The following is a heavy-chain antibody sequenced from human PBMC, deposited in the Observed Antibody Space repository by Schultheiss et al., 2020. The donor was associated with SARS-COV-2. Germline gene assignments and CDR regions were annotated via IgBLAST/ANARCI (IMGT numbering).Heavy chain of an antibody. D-gene: IGHD3-10*01. CDR3: ARGAGFRGVLDY. CDR2: ISSNGGST. V-gene: IGHV3-64*04. CDR1: GFTFSSYS. Sequence: GGSLRLSCAASGFTFSSYSMNWVRQAPGKGLEYVSAISSNGGSTYYADSVKGRFTISRDNANTLSLQMDRLTVEDTAVYYCARGAGFRGVLDYWGQGTLVTVSS. J-gene: IGHJ4*02.